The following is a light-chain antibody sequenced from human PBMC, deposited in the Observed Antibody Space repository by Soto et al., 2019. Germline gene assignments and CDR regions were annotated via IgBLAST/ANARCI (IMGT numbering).Light chain of an antibody. CDR1: KNDIGVYDF. CDR2: EVV. Sequence: QSVLTQPPSASGSPGQSVTISCTGTKNDIGVYDFVSWYQHHPGKAPRLIIYEVVQRPSGVPDRFSGSKSGNTASLTVSGLKAADEADYFCKSYVVSNTYVFGSGTKVTVL. V-gene: IGLV2-8*01. CDR3: KSYVVSNTYV. J-gene: IGLJ1*01.